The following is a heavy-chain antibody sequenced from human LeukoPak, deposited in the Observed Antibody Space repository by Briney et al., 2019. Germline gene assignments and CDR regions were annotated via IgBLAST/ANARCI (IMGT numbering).Heavy chain of an antibody. Sequence: EASVKVSCKASGGTFSSYAISWVRQAPGQGLEWIGGIIPIFGTANYAQKFQGRVTITADESTSTAYMELSSLRSEDTAVYYCASGYSYGYSYYYMDVWGKGTTVTVSS. J-gene: IGHJ6*03. V-gene: IGHV1-69*13. CDR1: GGTFSSYA. CDR2: IIPIFGTA. CDR3: ASGYSYGYSYYYMDV. D-gene: IGHD5-18*01.